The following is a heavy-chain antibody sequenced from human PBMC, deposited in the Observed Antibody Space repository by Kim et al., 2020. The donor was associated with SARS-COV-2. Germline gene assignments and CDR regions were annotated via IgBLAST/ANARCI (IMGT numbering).Heavy chain of an antibody. CDR2: IWYDGSNK. D-gene: IGHD3-10*01. V-gene: IGHV3-33*01. CDR1: GFTFSSYG. J-gene: IGHJ4*02. Sequence: GGSLRLSCAASGFTFSSYGMHWVRQAPGKGLEWVAVIWYDGSNKYYADSVKGRFTISRDNSKNTLYLQMNSLRAEDTAVYYCARVTGSGSYITPFDYWGQGTLVTVSS. CDR3: ARVTGSGSYITPFDY.